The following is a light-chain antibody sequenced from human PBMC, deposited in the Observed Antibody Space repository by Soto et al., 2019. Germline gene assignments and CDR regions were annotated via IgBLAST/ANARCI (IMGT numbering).Light chain of an antibody. CDR2: DAS. Sequence: EIVLTQSPATLSMSPGDRATLSCRASQSISTNLAWYQQKPGQAPRLLIYDASIRATGIPARFSGSGSGTAFALTISSLEPEAFAVYYCQQRTAPSFGGGTKVEIK. V-gene: IGKV3-11*01. CDR3: QQRTAPS. J-gene: IGKJ4*01. CDR1: QSISTN.